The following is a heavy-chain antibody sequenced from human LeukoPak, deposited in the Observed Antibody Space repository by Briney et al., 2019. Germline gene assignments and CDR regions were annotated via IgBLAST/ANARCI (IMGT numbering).Heavy chain of an antibody. D-gene: IGHD1-20*01. CDR2: ISAYNGNT. CDR1: GYTFTSYG. V-gene: IGHV1-18*01. Sequence: ASVKVSCKASGYTFTSYGISWVRQAPGQGLEWMGWISAYNGNTNCAQKLQGRVTMTTDTSTSTAYMELRSLRSDDTAVYYCARGDIITGTTGDAFDIWGQGTMVTVSS. CDR3: ARGDIITGTTGDAFDI. J-gene: IGHJ3*02.